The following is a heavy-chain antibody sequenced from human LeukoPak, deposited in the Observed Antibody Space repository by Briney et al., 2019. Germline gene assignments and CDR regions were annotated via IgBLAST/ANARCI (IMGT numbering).Heavy chain of an antibody. J-gene: IGHJ4*02. V-gene: IGHV3-33*01. CDR1: GFTFSVYG. D-gene: IGHD3-10*01. Sequence: GGSLRLSCGASGFTFSVYGMHWVRQAPGKGLEWVAVIWSDGSNEYFAGSVKGRFTISRDNSKNTLYLQMNSLRAEDTAVYYCARASGPFDFWGQGTLVTVSS. CDR3: ARASGPFDF. CDR2: IWSDGSNE.